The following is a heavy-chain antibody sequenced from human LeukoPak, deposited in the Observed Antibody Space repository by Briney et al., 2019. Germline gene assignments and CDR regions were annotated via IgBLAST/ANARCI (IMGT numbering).Heavy chain of an antibody. Sequence: SETLSPTCTVSGGSISSYYWSWIRQPPGKGLEWVGYIYYSGSTNYNPSLKSRVTISVGTSKNQFSLKLSSVTAADTAVYYCARGRPFYYGSGSYYDYWGQGTLVTVSS. CDR1: GGSISSYY. V-gene: IGHV4-59*01. CDR3: ARGRPFYYGSGSYYDY. CDR2: IYYSGST. J-gene: IGHJ4*02. D-gene: IGHD3-10*01.